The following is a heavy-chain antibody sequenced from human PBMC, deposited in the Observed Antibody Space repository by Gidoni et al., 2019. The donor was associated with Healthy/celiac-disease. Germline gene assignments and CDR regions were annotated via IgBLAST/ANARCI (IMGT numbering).Heavy chain of an antibody. Sequence: EVQLVESGGGLVKPGGSLRRSCAASGFTFSSYSMNWVRQAPGKGLEWVSSISSSSSYIYYADSVKGRFTISRDNAKNSLYLQMNSLRAEDTAVYYCARDEDSSSWEAVYWGQGTLVTVSS. CDR2: ISSSSSYI. J-gene: IGHJ4*02. D-gene: IGHD6-6*01. CDR3: ARDEDSSSWEAVY. CDR1: GFTFSSYS. V-gene: IGHV3-21*01.